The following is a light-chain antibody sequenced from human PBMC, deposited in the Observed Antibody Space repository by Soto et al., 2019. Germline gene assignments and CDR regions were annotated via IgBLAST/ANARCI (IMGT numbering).Light chain of an antibody. CDR2: GAS. CDR1: QSVSSTY. J-gene: IGKJ5*01. Sequence: EVVLTQSPGTLSLSPWERATLSCRASQSVSSTYLAWYQQKPGQAPRLLLYGASTRDTDIPDRISGSGSGTDFTLTISRLEPEDFAVYYCQQRSSWQTFGQGTRLEIK. CDR3: QQRSSWQT. V-gene: IGKV3D-20*02.